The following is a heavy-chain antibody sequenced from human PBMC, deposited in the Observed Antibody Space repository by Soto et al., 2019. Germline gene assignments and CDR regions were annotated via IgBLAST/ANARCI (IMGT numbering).Heavy chain of an antibody. J-gene: IGHJ4*02. CDR2: ILYDGSNK. CDR1: GFTFSSYD. V-gene: IGHV3-30*18. CDR3: AERAGDEYYFDF. Sequence: GGSLRLSCAASGFTFSSYDIHWVRQAPGRGLEWVAFILYDGSNKYYADSVKGRFTISRDNSKKTVYLQMNSLRAEDTAVYYCAERAGDEYYFDFWGQGTLVTVSS.